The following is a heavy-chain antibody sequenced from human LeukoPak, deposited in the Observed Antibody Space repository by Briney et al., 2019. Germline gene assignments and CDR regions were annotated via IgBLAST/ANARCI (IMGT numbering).Heavy chain of an antibody. CDR3: ARLFLNWFDP. CDR1: GGSISSSSYY. CDR2: IYYSGST. J-gene: IGHJ5*02. V-gene: IGHV4-39*01. Sequence: SETLSLTCTVSGGSISSSSYYWGWIRQPPGKGLEWIGSIYYSGSTYYNPSLKSRVTISVDTSKNQFSLKLSSVTAADTAVYYCARLFLNWFDPWGQGTLVTVSS.